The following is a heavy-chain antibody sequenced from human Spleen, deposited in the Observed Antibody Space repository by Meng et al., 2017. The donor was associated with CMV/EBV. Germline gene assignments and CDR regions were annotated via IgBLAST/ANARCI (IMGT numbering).Heavy chain of an antibody. CDR3: ATYTTTEGWFDP. J-gene: IGHJ5*02. Sequence: GGSLRLSCAISGFSFGDYYMAWVRQAPGKGLEWAANIRYDGSEKYYVDSVKGRFTISRDNAKNSLYLQMNSLRAEDTAVYYCATYTTTEGWFDPWGQGTLVTVSS. CDR1: GFSFGDYY. V-gene: IGHV3-7*01. D-gene: IGHD1-26*01. CDR2: IRYDGSEK.